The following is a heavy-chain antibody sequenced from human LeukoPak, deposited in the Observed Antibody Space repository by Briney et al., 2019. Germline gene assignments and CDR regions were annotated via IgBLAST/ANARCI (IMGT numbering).Heavy chain of an antibody. CDR3: ARVDSDIVVVAWYFDY. J-gene: IGHJ4*02. D-gene: IGHD2-15*01. CDR1: GGSISSYY. CDR2: IYYSGST. Sequence: PSETLSLTCTVSGGSISSYYWSWIRQPPGKGREWIGYIYYSGSTTYNPSLKSRVTISVDTSKNQFSLKLSSVTAADTAVYYCARVDSDIVVVAWYFDYWGQGTLVTVSS. V-gene: IGHV4-59*01.